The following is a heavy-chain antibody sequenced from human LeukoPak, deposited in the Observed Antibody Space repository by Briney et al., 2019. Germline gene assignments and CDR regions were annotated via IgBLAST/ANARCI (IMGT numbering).Heavy chain of an antibody. J-gene: IGHJ3*02. D-gene: IGHD6-19*01. Sequence: GGLRLSCAASGFTFSSYGMSWVRQAPGKGLEWVSAIRGSGGSTYYADSVKGRFTIPRDNSKHTLYLQMNSPKAEDTAGYYCAKVVYSSGWLDAFDIWGQGTMVTVSS. CDR3: AKVVYSSGWLDAFDI. CDR1: GFTFSSYG. V-gene: IGHV3-23*01. CDR2: IRGSGGST.